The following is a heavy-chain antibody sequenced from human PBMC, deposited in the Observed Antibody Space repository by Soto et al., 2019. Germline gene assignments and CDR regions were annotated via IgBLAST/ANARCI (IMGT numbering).Heavy chain of an antibody. J-gene: IGHJ4*02. D-gene: IGHD6-19*01. CDR1: GFTFSSYA. Sequence: PGGSLRLSCAASGFTFSSYAMSWVRQAPGKGLEWVSAISGSGGSTYYADSVKGRFTISRDNSKNTLYLQMNSLRAEDTAVYYCAKDPRSDSSGWYVGFDYWGQGTLVTVSS. CDR3: AKDPRSDSSGWYVGFDY. CDR2: ISGSGGST. V-gene: IGHV3-23*01.